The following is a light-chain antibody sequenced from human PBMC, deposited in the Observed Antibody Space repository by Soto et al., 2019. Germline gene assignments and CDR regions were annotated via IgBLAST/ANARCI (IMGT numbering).Light chain of an antibody. CDR3: QQYATSPLT. J-gene: IGKJ4*01. V-gene: IGKV3-15*01. CDR1: QSIDNK. Sequence: IVMTQSPATLSVSPGERATLSCRASQSIDNKLAWYQQRPGQAPRLLIYGASTRVTGIPGRFSGSGSGTEFTLTISGLQSEDFGVYYCQQYATSPLTFGGGTKVEIK. CDR2: GAS.